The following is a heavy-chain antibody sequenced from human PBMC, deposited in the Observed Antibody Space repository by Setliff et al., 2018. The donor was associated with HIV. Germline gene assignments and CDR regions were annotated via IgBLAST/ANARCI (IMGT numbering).Heavy chain of an antibody. CDR3: ARLRLYNSALDY. CDR2: INGDGDST. D-gene: IGHD2-21*02. V-gene: IGHV3-23*01. Sequence: GGSLRLSCAASGFTFSFHAMTWVRQAPGKGLEWVSGINGDGDSTYYADSVKGRFTISRDISENALYLQIDSLRPEDTAVYYCARLRLYNSALDYWGQGTLVTVSS. J-gene: IGHJ4*02. CDR1: GFTFSFHA.